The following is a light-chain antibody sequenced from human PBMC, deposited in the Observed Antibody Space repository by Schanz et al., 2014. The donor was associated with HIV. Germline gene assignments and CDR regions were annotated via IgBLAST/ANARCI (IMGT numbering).Light chain of an antibody. CDR1: QDIRAR. CDR3: QQFHTYPYT. V-gene: IGKV1-5*03. J-gene: IGKJ2*01. Sequence: DIQMTQSPSTLSASVGDRVTITCRASQDIRARLAWYQQKPGQAPHLLIYQASTLQTGVSSRFSGSGSGTEFTLTISGLLPDDFATYFCQQFHTYPYTFGQGTKLEIK. CDR2: QAS.